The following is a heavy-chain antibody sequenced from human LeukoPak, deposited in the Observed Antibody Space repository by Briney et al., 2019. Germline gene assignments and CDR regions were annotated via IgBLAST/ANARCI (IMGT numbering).Heavy chain of an antibody. Sequence: SETLSLTCTVSGGSISSYYWSWIRQPAGKGLEWIGRIYTSGSTNYNPSLKSRVTMSVDTSKNQFSLKLSSVTAADTAVYYCARDRVGRYCSSTSCYRWSYYYYMDVWGKGTTVTISS. CDR3: ARDRVGRYCSSTSCYRWSYYYYMDV. J-gene: IGHJ6*03. CDR1: GGSISSYY. CDR2: IYTSGST. V-gene: IGHV4-4*07. D-gene: IGHD2-2*02.